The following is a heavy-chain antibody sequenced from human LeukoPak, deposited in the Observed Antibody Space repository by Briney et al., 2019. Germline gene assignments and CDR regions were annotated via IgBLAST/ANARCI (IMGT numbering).Heavy chain of an antibody. D-gene: IGHD2-2*01. CDR1: GGTFSSYA. J-gene: IGHJ4*02. V-gene: IGHV1-69*13. CDR3: ARVAYCSSTTPTSCFLDY. Sequence: SVKVSCTASGGTFSSYAISWVRQAPRQGLEWMGGIIPIFGTANYAQKFQGRVTITADESTSTAYMELSSLRSEDTAVYYCARVAYCSSTTPTSCFLDYWGQGTLVTVSS. CDR2: IIPIFGTA.